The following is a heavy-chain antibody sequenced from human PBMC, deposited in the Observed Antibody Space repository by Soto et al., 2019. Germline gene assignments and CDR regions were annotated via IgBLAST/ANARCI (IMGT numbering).Heavy chain of an antibody. V-gene: IGHV3-23*01. D-gene: IGHD3-3*01. J-gene: IGHJ6*04. Sequence: PGGSLRLSCAASGFTFSSYAMSWVRQAPGKGLEWVSAISGSGGSTYYADSVKGRFTISRDNAKNSLYLQMNSLRAEDTAVYYCARDRDFWRGYRQLSWGKGTTVTVSS. CDR1: GFTFSSYA. CDR2: ISGSGGST. CDR3: ARDRDFWRGYRQLS.